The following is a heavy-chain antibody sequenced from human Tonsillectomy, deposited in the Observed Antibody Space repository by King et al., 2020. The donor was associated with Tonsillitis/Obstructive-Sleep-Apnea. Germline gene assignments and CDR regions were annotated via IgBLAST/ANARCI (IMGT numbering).Heavy chain of an antibody. CDR1: GFTFSSYA. Sequence: VQLVESGGGVVQPGRSLRLSCAASGFTFSSYAMHWVRQAPGKGLEWVAVISYDGSNKYYADSVKGRFTISRDNSKNTLYLQMNSLRAEDTAVYYCARDPPAFGEWPLYYFDYGGQGTLVTVSS. D-gene: IGHD3-10*01. CDR3: ARDPPAFGEWPLYYFDY. J-gene: IGHJ4*02. V-gene: IGHV3-30*01. CDR2: ISYDGSNK.